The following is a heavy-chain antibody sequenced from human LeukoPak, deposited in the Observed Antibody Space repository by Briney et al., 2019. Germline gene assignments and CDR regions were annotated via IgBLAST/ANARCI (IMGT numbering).Heavy chain of an antibody. V-gene: IGHV3-13*01. D-gene: IGHD6-19*01. Sequence: PGGSLRLSCAASGFTLTYYDMHWVRQATGKGLEWVSGIDIPGNTYYPDSVKGRFTMSRESAKNSLYLQMNSLGAGDTAVYYCARAVAGTHWFDPWGQGTLVIVSS. CDR1: GFTLTYYD. CDR3: ARAVAGTHWFDP. CDR2: IDIPGNT. J-gene: IGHJ5*02.